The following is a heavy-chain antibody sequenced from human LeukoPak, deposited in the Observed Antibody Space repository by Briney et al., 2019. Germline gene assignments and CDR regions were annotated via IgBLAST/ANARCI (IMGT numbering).Heavy chain of an antibody. CDR1: GYTFTSYD. CDR3: QLISPGDY. J-gene: IGHJ4*02. V-gene: IGHV1-2*06. CDR2: INPNSGGT. Sequence: ASVKVSCKASGYTFTSYDINWVRQAPGQGLEWMGRINPNSGGTNYAQKFQGRVTMTRDTSISTAYMELSRLRSDDTAVYYCQLISPGDYWGQGTLVTVSS. D-gene: IGHD1-1*01.